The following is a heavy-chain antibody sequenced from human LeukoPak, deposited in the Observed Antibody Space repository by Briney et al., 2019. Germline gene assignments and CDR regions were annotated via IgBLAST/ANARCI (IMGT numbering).Heavy chain of an antibody. CDR2: ISTYNGDT. D-gene: IGHD2-2*01. CDR1: GYSFTRYA. J-gene: IGHJ4*02. V-gene: IGHV1-18*01. Sequence: ASVKVSCKTSGYSFTRYAIMWVRQAPGQGLEWMGWISTYNGDTNYAQQLQGRVTMTTDTSTSTAYMELSRLTSDDTAVYHCARGRGSTSSNFDYWGQGTLVTVSS. CDR3: ARGRGSTSSNFDY.